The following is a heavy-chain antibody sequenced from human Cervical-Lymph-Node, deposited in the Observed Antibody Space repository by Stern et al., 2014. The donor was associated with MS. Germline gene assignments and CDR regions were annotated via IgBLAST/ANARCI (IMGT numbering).Heavy chain of an antibody. CDR1: GYTFTSYD. CDR2: KNPNSGNT. CDR3: ARGTYYYDSSGYPY. J-gene: IGHJ4*02. D-gene: IGHD3-22*01. Sequence: VQLVESGAEVKKPGASVKVSCKASGYTFTSYDINWVRQATGQGLEWMGWKNPNSGNTGYAQKFQGRVTMTRNTSISTAYMELSSLRSEDTAVYYCARGTYYYDSSGYPYWGQGTLVTVSS. V-gene: IGHV1-8*01.